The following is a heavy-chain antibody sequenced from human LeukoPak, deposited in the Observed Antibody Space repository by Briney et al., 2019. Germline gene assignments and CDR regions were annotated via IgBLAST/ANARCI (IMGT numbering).Heavy chain of an antibody. Sequence: ASVKVSCKGSGYDFINYAITWVRQAPGQGLEWMGWISPFNGQTNYAQNLQGRVTMTRDTSTSTVYMELSGLRSEDTAVYYCARGITKVELYYFDYWGQGTLVTVSS. CDR1: GYDFINYA. J-gene: IGHJ4*02. V-gene: IGHV1-18*01. D-gene: IGHD1-7*01. CDR3: ARGITKVELYYFDY. CDR2: ISPFNGQT.